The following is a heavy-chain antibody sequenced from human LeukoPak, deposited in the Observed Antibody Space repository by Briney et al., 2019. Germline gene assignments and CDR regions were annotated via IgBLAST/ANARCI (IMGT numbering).Heavy chain of an antibody. CDR1: GYTFNSNG. CDR3: ARSVWFGELNY. J-gene: IGHJ4*02. CDR2: ISGYNGKT. D-gene: IGHD3-10*01. V-gene: IGHV1-18*01. Sequence: ASVKVSCKASGYTFNSNGISWVRQAPGQGLEWMGWISGYNGKTNYAQKVQGRVTMTTDTSTSTAYMDLRSLRSDDTAVYYCARSVWFGELNYWGQGTLVTVSS.